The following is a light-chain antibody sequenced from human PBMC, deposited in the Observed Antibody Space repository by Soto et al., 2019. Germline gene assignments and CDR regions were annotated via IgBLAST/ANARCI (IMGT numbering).Light chain of an antibody. CDR3: QQYDSSPVFT. Sequence: EIVLTQSPGTLSLSPGERATLSCRASQSVSSSYLAWYQQKPCQAPRLLIYCASSRATGIPDRFSGSGSGTDFTLTLSRLEPEDFAVYYCQQYDSSPVFTFGPGTKVDIK. V-gene: IGKV3-20*01. CDR2: CAS. CDR1: QSVSSSY. J-gene: IGKJ3*01.